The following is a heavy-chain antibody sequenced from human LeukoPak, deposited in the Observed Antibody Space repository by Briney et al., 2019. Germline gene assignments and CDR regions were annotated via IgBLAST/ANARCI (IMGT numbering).Heavy chain of an antibody. CDR3: AKSDYYGASDY. V-gene: IGHV4-59*01. Sequence: NTYYWNWIRQSPGKGLEWIGYIYYSGITSYNPSLKSRVTISLDTISNQFSLKLTSVTAADKAIXXXAKSDYYGASDYWGRGTLVTVSS. D-gene: IGHD3-10*01. CDR1: NTYY. CDR2: IYYSGIT. J-gene: IGHJ4*02.